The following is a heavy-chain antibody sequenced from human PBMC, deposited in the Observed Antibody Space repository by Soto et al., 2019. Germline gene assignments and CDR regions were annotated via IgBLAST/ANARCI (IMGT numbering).Heavy chain of an antibody. CDR3: ARRHTNYGFLDY. Sequence: SLNVPCQGSGSKFSSHWTGWVRQMPGKGLAWMGIIYTGDSETRYSPSFQGQVTTSADKSINTAYLQWNRLKASNTAMYFCARRHTNYGFLDYWAQRAVDSVTS. CDR1: GSKFSSHW. CDR2: IYTGDSET. J-gene: IGHJ4*02. D-gene: IGHD2-8*01. V-gene: IGHV5-51*01.